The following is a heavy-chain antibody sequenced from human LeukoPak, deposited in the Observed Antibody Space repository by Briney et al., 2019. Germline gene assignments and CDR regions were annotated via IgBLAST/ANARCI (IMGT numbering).Heavy chain of an antibody. CDR3: ARDPGDFWSGYLYYFDY. V-gene: IGHV3-11*01. J-gene: IGHJ4*02. D-gene: IGHD3-3*01. Sequence: PGGSLRLSCAASGFTFSSYAMSWIRQAPGKGLEWVSYISSSGSTIYYADSVKGRFTISRDNAKNSLCLQMNSLRAEDTAVYYCARDPGDFWSGYLYYFDYWGQGTLVTVSS. CDR2: ISSSGSTI. CDR1: GFTFSSYA.